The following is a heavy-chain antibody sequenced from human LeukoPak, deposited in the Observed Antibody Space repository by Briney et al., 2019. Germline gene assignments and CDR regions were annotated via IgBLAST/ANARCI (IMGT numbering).Heavy chain of an antibody. CDR3: ARVRPIQLWPNEGYNWFDP. D-gene: IGHD5-18*01. J-gene: IGHJ5*02. V-gene: IGHV1-8*01. Sequence: GASVKVSCKASGYTFTNYDINWVRQATGQGLEWMGWMNPNSGNTGYAEKFQGRVTMTKNTSISTAYMELNSLRSVDTAVYYCARVRPIQLWPNEGYNWFDPWGQGTLVTVSS. CDR1: GYTFTNYD. CDR2: MNPNSGNT.